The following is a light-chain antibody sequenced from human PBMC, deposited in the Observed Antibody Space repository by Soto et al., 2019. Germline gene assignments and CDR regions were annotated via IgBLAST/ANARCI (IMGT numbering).Light chain of an antibody. J-gene: IGLJ1*01. CDR1: SSDVGGYNF. V-gene: IGLV2-8*01. Sequence: QSVLTQPPSASGSPGQSVTISCTGTSSDVGGYNFVSWYQQHPGKAPKLIIYEVSKRPSGVPDRFSGSKSGNTASLTVSGLQAEDEADYYCNSYADSNNVVFGTGTKLTVL. CDR3: NSYADSNNVV. CDR2: EVS.